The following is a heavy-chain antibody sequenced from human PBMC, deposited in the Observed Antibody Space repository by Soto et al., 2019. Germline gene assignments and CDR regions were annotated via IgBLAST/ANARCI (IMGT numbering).Heavy chain of an antibody. CDR2: ISGSGGTT. Sequence: GGSLRLSCAASGFTFSTFAMSWVRQAPGKGMEWVSAISGSGGTTYNADSVKGRFTISRDNSKNTLYLQMNSLRAEDTAVDFCAKDGDYYSVGYYNPGRSKAYFGIDVRGVVTTVTVCS. J-gene: IGHJ6*01. CDR1: GFTFSTFA. D-gene: IGHD3-22*01. V-gene: IGHV3-23*01. CDR3: AKDGDYYSVGYYNPGRSKAYFGIDV.